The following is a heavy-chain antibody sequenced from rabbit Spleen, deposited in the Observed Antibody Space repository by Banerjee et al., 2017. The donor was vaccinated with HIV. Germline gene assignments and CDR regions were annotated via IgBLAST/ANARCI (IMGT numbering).Heavy chain of an antibody. V-gene: IGHV1S45*01. D-gene: IGHD2-1*01. J-gene: IGHJ4*01. Sequence: QEQLEESGGDLVKPEGSLTLTCTASGFSLSSSYYIYWVRQAPGKGLEWIGYIDPLFGSTYYASWVNGRFTISSHNAQNTLYLQLNSLTAADTATYFCVRDRANIGGDYGPYYFDLWGPGTLVTVS. CDR3: VRDRANIGGDYGPYYFDL. CDR1: GFSLSSSYY. CDR2: IDPLFGST.